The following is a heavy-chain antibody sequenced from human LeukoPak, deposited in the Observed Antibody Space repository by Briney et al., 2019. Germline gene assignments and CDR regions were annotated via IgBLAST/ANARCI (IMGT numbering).Heavy chain of an antibody. V-gene: IGHV3-7*01. J-gene: IGHJ4*02. Sequence: GGSLRLSCAASGFTFSSYWMSWVRQAPGKGLGWVANIKQDGSEKYYVDSVKGRFTISRDNTKTSLYLQMNSLRAEDTAVYYCARDYYDSSGYTLRANWGQGTLVTVSS. D-gene: IGHD3-22*01. CDR1: GFTFSSYW. CDR2: IKQDGSEK. CDR3: ARDYYDSSGYTLRAN.